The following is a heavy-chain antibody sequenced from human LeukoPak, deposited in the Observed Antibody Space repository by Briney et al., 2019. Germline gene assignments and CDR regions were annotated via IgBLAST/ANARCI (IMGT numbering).Heavy chain of an antibody. Sequence: GGSLRLSCAASGFTFSSYGMHWVRQAPGKGLEWAAVISYDGSNKYYADSVKGRFTISRDNAKNSLYLQMNSLRAEDTAVYYCARDFMDYDILTGYDNWFDPWGQGTLVTVSS. CDR3: ARDFMDYDILTGYDNWFDP. CDR1: GFTFSSYG. D-gene: IGHD3-9*01. CDR2: ISYDGSNK. J-gene: IGHJ5*02. V-gene: IGHV3-33*05.